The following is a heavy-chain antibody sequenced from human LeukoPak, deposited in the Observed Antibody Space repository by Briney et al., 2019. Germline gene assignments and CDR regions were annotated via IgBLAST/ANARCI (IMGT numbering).Heavy chain of an antibody. CDR2: IYYSGST. CDR3: ARAELDCTNGVCYRAEYFQH. J-gene: IGHJ1*01. V-gene: IGHV4-59*01. Sequence: SETLSLTCTVSGGSISSYYWSWIRQPPGKGLEWIGYIYYSGSTNYNPSLKSRATISVDTSKNQFSLKLSSVTAADTAVYYCARAELDCTNGVCYRAEYFQHWGQGTLVTVSS. D-gene: IGHD2-8*01. CDR1: GGSISSYY.